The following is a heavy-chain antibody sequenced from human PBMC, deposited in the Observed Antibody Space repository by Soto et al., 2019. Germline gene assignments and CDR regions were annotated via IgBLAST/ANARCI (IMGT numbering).Heavy chain of an antibody. V-gene: IGHV3-21*01. CDR2: ITRNNDI. CDR3: AREETAWPLAYGLDV. J-gene: IGHJ6*02. D-gene: IGHD2-21*02. CDR1: GFTFSSYS. Sequence: GGSLRLSCAASGFTFSSYSIHWVRQAPGKGLEWVSAITRNNDIYYADSVKGRFTISRDNAQNSVSLQMDSLRAEDTAVYYCAREETAWPLAYGLDVWGQGTAVTVSS.